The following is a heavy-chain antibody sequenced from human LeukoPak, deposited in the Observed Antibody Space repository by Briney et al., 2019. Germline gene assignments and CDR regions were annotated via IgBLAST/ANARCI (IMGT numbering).Heavy chain of an antibody. CDR1: GGSFSGYY. V-gene: IGHV4-34*01. J-gene: IGHJ4*02. D-gene: IGHD3-9*01. CDR3: ARGKLRYFDWLWEFDY. Sequence: PSETLSLTCAVYGGSFSGYYWSWIRQPPGKGLEWIGEINHSGSTNYNPSLKSRVTISVDTSKNQFSLKLSSVTAADTAVYYRARGKLRYFDWLWEFDYWGQGTLVTVSS. CDR2: INHSGST.